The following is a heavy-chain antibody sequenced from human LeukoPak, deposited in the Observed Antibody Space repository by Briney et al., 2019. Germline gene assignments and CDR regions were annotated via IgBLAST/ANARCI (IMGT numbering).Heavy chain of an antibody. CDR1: GFTFNNYP. D-gene: IGHD2-8*01. J-gene: IGHJ4*02. Sequence: GGCLRLSCAASGFTFNNYPMTWVRQAPGKGLEWVSSINPSGGNTYYADSVKGRFTISRDNSENTLYLQMNSLRAEDTALYYCAKGINGYFDYWGQGTLVTVSS. V-gene: IGHV3-23*01. CDR2: INPSGGNT. CDR3: AKGINGYFDY.